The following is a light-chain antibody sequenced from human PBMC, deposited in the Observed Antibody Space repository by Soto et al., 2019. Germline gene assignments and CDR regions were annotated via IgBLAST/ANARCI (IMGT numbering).Light chain of an antibody. CDR3: QSYDSSLSGSEV. J-gene: IGLJ1*01. CDR1: KNDIGVYD. Sequence: QSVLTQPPSASGSPGQSVTISCTGTKNDIGVYDVHWYQQLPGTAPKLLIYGNGNRPSGVPDRFSGSKSGTSASLAITGLQAEDEADYYCQSYDSSLSGSEVFGTGTKVTVL. CDR2: GNG. V-gene: IGLV1-40*01.